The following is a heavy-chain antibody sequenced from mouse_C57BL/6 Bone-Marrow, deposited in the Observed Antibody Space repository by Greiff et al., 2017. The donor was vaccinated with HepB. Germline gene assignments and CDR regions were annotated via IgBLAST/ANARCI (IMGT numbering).Heavy chain of an antibody. Sequence: VQLQQSGAELARPGASVKLSCKASGYTFTSYGISWVKQRTGQGLEWIGEIYPRSGNTYYNEKFKGKATLTADKSSSTASMELRSLTSEDSAVYFCARSPAGFAYWGQGTLVTVSA. CDR1: GYTFTSYG. V-gene: IGHV1-81*01. J-gene: IGHJ3*01. CDR2: IYPRSGNT. CDR3: ARSPAGFAY.